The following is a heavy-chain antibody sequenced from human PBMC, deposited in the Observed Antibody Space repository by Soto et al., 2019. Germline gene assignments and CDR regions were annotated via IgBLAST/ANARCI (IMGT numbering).Heavy chain of an antibody. D-gene: IGHD6-6*01. CDR3: ARSLSTIAARPDS. Sequence: ASVKVSCKTSGYAFTAYFMHWVRQAPGQGLEWMGWINPNTGGTYYAQKFQGRVTMTRDTSISTAFLDLRRLRSDDTAVYFCARSLSTIAARPDSWGQGTLVTVS. CDR2: INPNTGGT. CDR1: GYAFTAYF. J-gene: IGHJ4*02. V-gene: IGHV1-2*02.